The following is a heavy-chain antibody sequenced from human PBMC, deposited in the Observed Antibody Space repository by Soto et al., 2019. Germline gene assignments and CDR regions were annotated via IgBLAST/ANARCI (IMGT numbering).Heavy chain of an antibody. J-gene: IGHJ4*02. V-gene: IGHV4-39*01. CDR3: ARHTPAISISDH. D-gene: IGHD2-15*01. CDR1: GGSISSSSSY. Sequence: QLQLQESGPGLVKPSETLSLTCTVSGGSISSSSSYWGWIRQPPGKGLEWIGSISYSGSTYYNPSLKSRVTISVDTSKNQFSLKLSSVTAADTAVYYCARHTPAISISDHWGQGTLVTVSS. CDR2: ISYSGST.